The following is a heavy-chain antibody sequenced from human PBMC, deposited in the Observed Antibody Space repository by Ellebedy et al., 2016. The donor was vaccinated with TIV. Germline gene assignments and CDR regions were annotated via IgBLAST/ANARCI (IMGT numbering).Heavy chain of an antibody. CDR2: IWHDGSHT. V-gene: IGHV3-33*08. J-gene: IGHJ6*02. Sequence: GESLKISXAASGFAFSTYDMSWVRQALGKGLEWVAVIWHDGSHTYHADTLRGRFTISRDTSTNTLYLQMNSLRAEDTALYFCARDYQNGMDVWGQGTTVTVSS. CDR3: ARDYQNGMDV. D-gene: IGHD2-2*01. CDR1: GFAFSTYD.